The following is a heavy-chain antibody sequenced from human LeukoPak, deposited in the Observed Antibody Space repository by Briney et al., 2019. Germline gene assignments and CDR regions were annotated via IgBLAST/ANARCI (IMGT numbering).Heavy chain of an antibody. J-gene: IGHJ3*02. V-gene: IGHV4-39*01. CDR3: ARHRKRWLQPAPDAFDI. D-gene: IGHD5-24*01. CDR1: GGSISSSYF. CDR2: IYYNDNT. Sequence: SETLSLTCTVSGGSISSSYFWGWIRQPPGKGLEWIGSIYYNDNTYYNPSLKSGVTISLDTSKNQFSLKLNSVTAADTAVYYCARHRKRWLQPAPDAFDIWGQGTMVTVSS.